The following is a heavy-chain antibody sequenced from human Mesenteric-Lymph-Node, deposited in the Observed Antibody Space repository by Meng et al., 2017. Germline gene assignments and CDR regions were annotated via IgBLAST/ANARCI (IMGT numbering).Heavy chain of an antibody. V-gene: IGHV4-4*02. CDR3: ARDPTGGEDHQRV. D-gene: IGHD1-14*01. Sequence: QVRRQEWGPGLVKPSWTLSLTCAVSGGSISSSNWWSWVRQPPGKGLEWIGKIYHSGITIYNPSLKSRVTMSVDNSKNQFSLKLNSMTAADTAVYYCARDPTGGEDHQRVWGQGTLVTVSS. CDR1: GGSISSSNW. CDR2: IYHSGIT. J-gene: IGHJ4*02.